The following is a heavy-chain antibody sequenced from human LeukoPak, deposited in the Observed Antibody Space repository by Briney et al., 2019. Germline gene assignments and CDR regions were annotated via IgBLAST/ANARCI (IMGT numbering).Heavy chain of an antibody. CDR3: ARELTTGATHDY. CDR2: IKQDGSDK. CDR1: GFTFSSYW. J-gene: IGHJ4*02. Sequence: WGSLTLSCAAYGFTFSSYWMSWIRQAPGKGLEWVANIKQDGSDKYYVDSVKGRFTISRDNAQNSLYLQMNSLRAEDTAVYYCARELTTGATHDYWGQGTLVTVSS. V-gene: IGHV3-7*01. D-gene: IGHD4-17*01.